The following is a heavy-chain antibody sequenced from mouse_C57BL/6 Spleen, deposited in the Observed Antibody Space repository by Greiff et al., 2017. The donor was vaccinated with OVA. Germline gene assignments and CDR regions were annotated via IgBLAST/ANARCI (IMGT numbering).Heavy chain of an antibody. CDR3: ARPLYDGYHWYFEV. CDR1: GFSLTSYG. J-gene: IGHJ1*03. D-gene: IGHD2-3*01. Sequence: VQLQQSGPGLVQPSQSLSITCTVSGFSLTSYGVHWVRQSPGKGLEWLGVIWSGGSTDYNAAFISRLSISKDNSKSQVFFKMNSLQADDTAIDYCARPLYDGYHWYFEVWGTGTTGTGAS. V-gene: IGHV2-2*01. CDR2: IWSGGST.